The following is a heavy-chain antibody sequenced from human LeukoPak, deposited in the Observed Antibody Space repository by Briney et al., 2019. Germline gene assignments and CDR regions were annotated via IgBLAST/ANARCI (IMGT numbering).Heavy chain of an antibody. CDR2: IYSGGST. D-gene: IGHD3-10*01. CDR1: GFSVSSNY. Sequence: TGGSLRLSCAASGFSVSSNYVNWVRQAPGKGLEWVSVIYSGGSTYYADSVKGRFTISRDNSKNTLFLQMSGLRAEDTAVYYCARSGSGRYYGWFDPWGQGTLVTVSS. J-gene: IGHJ5*02. V-gene: IGHV3-66*01. CDR3: ARSGSGRYYGWFDP.